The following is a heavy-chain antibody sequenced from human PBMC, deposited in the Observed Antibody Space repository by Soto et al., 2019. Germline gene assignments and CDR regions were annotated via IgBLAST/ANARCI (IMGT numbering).Heavy chain of an antibody. CDR3: ARIDVDTAMEFDY. D-gene: IGHD5-18*01. Sequence: ASVKVSCKASGGTFSSYAISWVRQAPGQGLEWMGGIIPIFGTANYAQKFQGRVTITADESTSTAYMELSSLRSEDTAVYYCARIDVDTAMEFDYWGQGTLVTISA. CDR2: IIPIFGTA. J-gene: IGHJ4*02. CDR1: GGTFSSYA. V-gene: IGHV1-69*13.